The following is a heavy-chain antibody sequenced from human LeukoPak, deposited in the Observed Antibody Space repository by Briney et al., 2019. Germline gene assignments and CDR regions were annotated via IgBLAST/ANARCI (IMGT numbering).Heavy chain of an antibody. D-gene: IGHD5-12*01. CDR1: GYTFTSYD. Sequence: ASVKVTCKASGYTFTSYDINWVRQATGQGLEWMGWMNPNSGNTGYAQKFQGRVTMTRNTSISTAYMELSSLRSEDTAVYYCARGSEYSGYEGFYWGQGTLVTVSS. J-gene: IGHJ4*02. V-gene: IGHV1-8*01. CDR3: ARGSEYSGYEGFY. CDR2: MNPNSGNT.